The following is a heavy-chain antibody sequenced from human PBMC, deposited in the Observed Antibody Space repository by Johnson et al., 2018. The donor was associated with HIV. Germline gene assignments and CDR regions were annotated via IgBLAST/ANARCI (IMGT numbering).Heavy chain of an antibody. D-gene: IGHD3-3*01. CDR2: IWYDGSNK. Sequence: QVQLVESGGGVVQPGRSLRLSCAASGFTFSIYGMHWVRQAPGKGLEWVAVIWYDGSNKYYADSVKGRFTISRDNSKNTLYLQMNSLRAEDTALYYCAKDGTIEYAFDIWGQGTMVTVSS. V-gene: IGHV3-33*06. CDR3: AKDGTIEYAFDI. J-gene: IGHJ3*02. CDR1: GFTFSIYG.